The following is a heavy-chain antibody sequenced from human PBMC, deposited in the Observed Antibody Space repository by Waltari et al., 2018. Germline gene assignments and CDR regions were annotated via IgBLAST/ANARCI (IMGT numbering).Heavy chain of an antibody. Sequence: QVQLQESGPGLVKPSETLSLTCTVSGGSISSYYWSWIRQPPGKGLEWIGYIYYSGSTNYNPSLTSRVTISVDTSKNQFSLKLSSVTAADTAVYYCASVRRDQLLLDYWGQGTLVTVSS. J-gene: IGHJ4*02. D-gene: IGHD2-2*01. CDR1: GGSISSYY. CDR2: IYYSGST. CDR3: ASVRRDQLLLDY. V-gene: IGHV4-59*01.